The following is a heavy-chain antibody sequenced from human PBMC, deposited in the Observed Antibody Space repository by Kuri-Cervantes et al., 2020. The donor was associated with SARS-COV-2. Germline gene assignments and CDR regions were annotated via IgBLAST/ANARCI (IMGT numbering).Heavy chain of an antibody. CDR1: GFSFSGYA. D-gene: IGHD6-13*01. Sequence: GESLKISCAASGFSFSGYAMHWVRQAPGKGLEWVALISYDGSIEYYADSVKGRFTISRDNSKNTLYLQMNSLRAEDTAVYYCARDLNRYSSSWGAFDIWGQGTMVTVSS. V-gene: IGHV3-30*04. CDR3: ARDLNRYSSSWGAFDI. CDR2: ISYDGSIE. J-gene: IGHJ3*02.